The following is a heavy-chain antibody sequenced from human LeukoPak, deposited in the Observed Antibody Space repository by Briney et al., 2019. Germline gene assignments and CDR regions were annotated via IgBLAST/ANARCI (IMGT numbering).Heavy chain of an antibody. CDR3: AREGRMGGSYYQLVRSYYYYGMDV. V-gene: IGHV3-7*03. Sequence: GGSLRPSCAASGFTFSSYWMSWVRQAPGKGLEWVANIKQDGSEKYYVDSVKGRFTISRDNAKNSLYLQMNSLRAEDTAVYYCAREGRMGGSYYQLVRSYYYYGMDVWGQGTTVTVSS. J-gene: IGHJ6*02. CDR1: GFTFSSYW. CDR2: IKQDGSEK. D-gene: IGHD1-26*01.